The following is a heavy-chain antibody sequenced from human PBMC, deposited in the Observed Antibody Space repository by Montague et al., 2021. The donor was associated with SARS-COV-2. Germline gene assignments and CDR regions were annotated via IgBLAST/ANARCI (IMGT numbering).Heavy chain of an antibody. CDR2: IYYSGST. Sequence: SETLSLTCTVSGGSISNYYWSWIRQPPGRGLEWIGYIYYSGSTTSTPPPKSRVTISLDTSKNQFSLKVTSVPAADTAVYYCARGGGYYNYGLDVWGPGTTVTVSS. J-gene: IGHJ6*02. CDR3: ARGGGYYNYGLDV. D-gene: IGHD3-22*01. V-gene: IGHV4-59*01. CDR1: GGSISNYY.